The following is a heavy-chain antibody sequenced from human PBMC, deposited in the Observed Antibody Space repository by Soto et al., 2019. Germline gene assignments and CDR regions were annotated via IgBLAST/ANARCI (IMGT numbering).Heavy chain of an antibody. D-gene: IGHD2-15*01. CDR3: ARDRGYDAHDYYYNAMDV. V-gene: IGHV3-23*01. CDR1: GFTFSSYA. J-gene: IGHJ6*02. CDR2: ISGSSDST. Sequence: QPGGSLRLSCAASGFTFSSYAMSWVRQAPGKGLDWVSAISGSSDSTYYTDSVKGRFTISRDNSKNTLYLQMNSLRAEDTAVYYCARDRGYDAHDYYYNAMDVWGQGTTVTVSS.